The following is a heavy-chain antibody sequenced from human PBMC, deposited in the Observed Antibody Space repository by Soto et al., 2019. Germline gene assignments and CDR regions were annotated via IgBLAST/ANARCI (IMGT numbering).Heavy chain of an antibody. CDR2: IYYSGST. CDR3: AMDYGSGSYYIGY. CDR1: GGSISSSSYY. D-gene: IGHD3-10*01. J-gene: IGHJ4*02. Sequence: PSETLSLTCTVSGGSISSSSYYWGWIRQPPGKGLEWIGSIYYSGSTYYNPSLKSRVTISVDTSKNQFSLKLSSVTAADTAVYYCAMDYGSGSYYIGYWGQGTLVTVSS. V-gene: IGHV4-39*01.